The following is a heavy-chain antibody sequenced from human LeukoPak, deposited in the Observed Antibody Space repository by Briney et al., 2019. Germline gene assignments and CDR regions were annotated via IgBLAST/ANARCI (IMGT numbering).Heavy chain of an antibody. CDR3: ARGNCSSTSCKGHYFDY. D-gene: IGHD2-2*01. CDR2: INHSGST. J-gene: IGHJ4*02. CDR1: GGSFSGYY. Sequence: SETLSLTCAVYGGSFSGYYWSWIRQPPGKGLEWIGEINHSGSTNCNPSLKSRVTISVDTSKNQFSLKLSSVTAADTAVYYCARGNCSSTSCKGHYFDYWGQGTLVTVSS. V-gene: IGHV4-34*01.